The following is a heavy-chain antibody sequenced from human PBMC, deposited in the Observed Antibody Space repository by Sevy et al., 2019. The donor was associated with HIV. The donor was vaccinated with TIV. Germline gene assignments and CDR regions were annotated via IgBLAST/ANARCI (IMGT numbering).Heavy chain of an antibody. Sequence: GGSLRLSCAASGFTFSSYAMHRVRQAPGKGLEWVAVISYDRSNKYYADSVKGRFTISRDNSKNTLYLQMNSLRAEDTAVYYCARDRRSNYYDSSGYYPDAFDIWGQGTMVTVSS. CDR2: ISYDRSNK. V-gene: IGHV3-30-3*01. D-gene: IGHD3-22*01. J-gene: IGHJ3*02. CDR1: GFTFSSYA. CDR3: ARDRRSNYYDSSGYYPDAFDI.